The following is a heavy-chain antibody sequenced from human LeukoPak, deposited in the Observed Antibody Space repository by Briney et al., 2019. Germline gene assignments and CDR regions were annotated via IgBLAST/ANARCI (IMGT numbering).Heavy chain of an antibody. CDR3: LILEYDSSGDSFDI. J-gene: IGHJ3*02. Sequence: GEPLKISCKGSGYSFTSYWIGWLTQLPGKGLEWMGFIYPIDSDTSSNPSFHGQVTISADMSITTSYLQWSSLMVSATAMYSGLILEYDSSGDSFDIWGEGKMVTVS. V-gene: IGHV5-51*01. D-gene: IGHD3-22*01. CDR1: GYSFTSYW. CDR2: IYPIDSDT.